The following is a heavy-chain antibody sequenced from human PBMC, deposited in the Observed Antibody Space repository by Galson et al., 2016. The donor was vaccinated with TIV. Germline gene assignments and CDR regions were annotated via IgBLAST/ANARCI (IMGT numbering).Heavy chain of an antibody. Sequence: SVKVSRKASGYTFSTYDINWVRQATGQGLEWMGWMHPKSGDTRYAQKFQGRVTMTRNTSISTAYMELSNLRSEDTAVYYCARRPPSTIFGVVTWFDPWGQGTLVTVSS. CDR2: MHPKSGDT. CDR1: GYTFSTYD. J-gene: IGHJ5*02. CDR3: ARRPPSTIFGVVTWFDP. D-gene: IGHD3-3*01. V-gene: IGHV1-8*01.